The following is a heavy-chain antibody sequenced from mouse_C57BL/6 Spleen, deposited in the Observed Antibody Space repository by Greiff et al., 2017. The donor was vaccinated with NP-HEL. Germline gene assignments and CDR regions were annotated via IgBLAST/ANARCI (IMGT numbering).Heavy chain of an antibody. V-gene: IGHV5-17*01. CDR2: ISSGSSTI. CDR3: ARVPLLLWYFDV. Sequence: EVMLVESGGGLVKPGGSLKLSCAASGFTFSDYGMHWVRQAPEKGLEWVAYISSGSSTIYYADTVKGRFTITRDNAKNTLFLQMTSLRSEDTAMYYCARVPLLLWYFDVWGTGTTVTVSS. D-gene: IGHD1-1*01. J-gene: IGHJ1*03. CDR1: GFTFSDYG.